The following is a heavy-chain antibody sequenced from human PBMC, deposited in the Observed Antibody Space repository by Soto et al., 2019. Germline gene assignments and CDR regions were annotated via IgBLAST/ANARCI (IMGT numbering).Heavy chain of an antibody. CDR3: ARSADREGIALGIYYYYYGMDV. CDR2: IIPIFGTA. J-gene: IGHJ6*02. Sequence: ASVKVSCKASGGTFSSYAISWVRQAPGQGLEWMGGIIPIFGTANYAQKFQGRVTITADKSTSTAYMELSSLRSEDTAVYYCARSADREGIALGIYYYYYGMDVWGQRTTVTVSS. D-gene: IGHD6-13*01. V-gene: IGHV1-69*06. CDR1: GGTFSSYA.